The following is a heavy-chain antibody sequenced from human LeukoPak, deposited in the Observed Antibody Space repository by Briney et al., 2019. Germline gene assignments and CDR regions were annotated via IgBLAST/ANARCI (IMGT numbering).Heavy chain of an antibody. J-gene: IGHJ4*02. V-gene: IGHV4-61*01. CDR1: GGSVSSGSYY. D-gene: IGHD3-16*01. CDR2: IYYSGGT. Sequence: SETLSLTCTVSGGSVSSGSYYWSWIRQPPGKGLEWIGYIYYSGGTNYNPSLKSRVTISVDTSKNQFSLKLSSMTAADTAVYYCARDRYALTFDYWGQGTLVTVSS. CDR3: ARDRYALTFDY.